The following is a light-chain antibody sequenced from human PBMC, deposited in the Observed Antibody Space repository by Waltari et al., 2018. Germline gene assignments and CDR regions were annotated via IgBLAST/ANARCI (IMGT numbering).Light chain of an antibody. J-gene: IGKJ4*01. V-gene: IGKV1-39*01. Sequence: DFQMTQSPSSLSASVGDRVTITCRASQGVASSYLHWYQQKPGKAPKVLIYATSNLKSGVPSRFSGSGSGTDFTLTINSLQPEDFATYYCQMYTTYSQTFGGGTKVEMK. CDR1: QGVASSY. CDR3: QMYTTYSQT. CDR2: ATS.